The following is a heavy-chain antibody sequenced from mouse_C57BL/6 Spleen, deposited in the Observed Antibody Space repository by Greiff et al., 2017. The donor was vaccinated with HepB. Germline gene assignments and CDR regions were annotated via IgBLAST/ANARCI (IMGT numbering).Heavy chain of an antibody. J-gene: IGHJ4*01. CDR1: GYTFTSYW. V-gene: IGHV1-64*01. D-gene: IGHD1-1*01. Sequence: QVQLQQPGAELVKPGASVKLSCKASGYTFTSYWMHWVKQRPGQGLEWIGMIHPNSGSTNYNEKFKSKATLTVDKSSSTAYMQLSSLTSEDSAVYYCARPSYYYGSSLYAMDYWGQGTSVTVSS. CDR2: IHPNSGST. CDR3: ARPSYYYGSSLYAMDY.